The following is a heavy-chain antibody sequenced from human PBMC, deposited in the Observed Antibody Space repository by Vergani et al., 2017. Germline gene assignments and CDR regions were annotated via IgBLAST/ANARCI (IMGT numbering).Heavy chain of an antibody. V-gene: IGHV4-61*02. CDR1: GGSISSGSYY. CDR3: ARDGWNYNNWFDP. CDR2: IYTSGST. D-gene: IGHD1-7*01. Sequence: QVQLQESGPGLVKPSQTLSLTCTVSGGSISSGSYYWSWIRQPAGKGLEWIGRIYTSGSTNYNPSLKSRVTISVDTSKNQFSLKRSSVTAADTAVYYCARDGWNYNNWFDPWGQGTLVTVSS. J-gene: IGHJ5*02.